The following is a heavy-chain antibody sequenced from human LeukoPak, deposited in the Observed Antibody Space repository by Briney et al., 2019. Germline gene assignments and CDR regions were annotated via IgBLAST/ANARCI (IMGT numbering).Heavy chain of an antibody. Sequence: SETLSLTCTVSGGSISSSSYYWGWIRQPPGRGLEWIGSIYYSGSTYYNPSLKSRVTISVDTSKNQFSLKLSSVTAADTAVYYCARGDYGDCSWFDPWGQGTLVTVSS. V-gene: IGHV4-39*01. CDR1: GGSISSSSYY. D-gene: IGHD4-17*01. CDR3: ARGDYGDCSWFDP. J-gene: IGHJ5*02. CDR2: IYYSGST.